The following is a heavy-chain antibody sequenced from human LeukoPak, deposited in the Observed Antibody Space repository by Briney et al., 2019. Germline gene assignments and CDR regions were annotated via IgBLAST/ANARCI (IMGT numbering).Heavy chain of an antibody. CDR3: AREDYYDSLS. J-gene: IGHJ4*02. Sequence: LGGSLRLSCAASGFTVSSNYMSWVRQAPGKGLEWVSVIYSGGSTYYADSVKGRFTISRDNSKNTLYLQMNSLRAEDTAVYYCAREDYYDSLSWGQGTLVTVSS. CDR1: GFTVSSNY. CDR2: IYSGGST. D-gene: IGHD3-22*01. V-gene: IGHV3-53*01.